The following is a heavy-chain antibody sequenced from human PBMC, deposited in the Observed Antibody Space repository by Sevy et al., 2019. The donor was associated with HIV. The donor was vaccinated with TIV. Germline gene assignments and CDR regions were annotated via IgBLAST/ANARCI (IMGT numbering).Heavy chain of an antibody. CDR3: ARRDGYNLGYYDMDV. J-gene: IGHJ6*03. V-gene: IGHV4-39*01. CDR2: IYYSGST. CDR1: GGSISSSDHY. D-gene: IGHD5-12*01. Sequence: SETLSLTCSVSGGSISSSDHYWDWIRQPPGKGLEWIGSIYYSGSTYYNPSLKSRVTISVDTSKNQFSLKLSSVAAADTAVYYCARRDGYNLGYYDMDVWGKGTTVTVSS.